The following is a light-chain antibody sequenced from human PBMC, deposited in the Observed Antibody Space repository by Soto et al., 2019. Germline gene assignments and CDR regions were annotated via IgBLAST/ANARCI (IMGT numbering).Light chain of an antibody. CDR3: QQYDTSTTLT. CDR1: QSVSSSY. J-gene: IGKJ5*01. Sequence: EIVLTQSPGTLSLSPGERATLSCRASQSVSSSYLAWYQQKPGQAPRLLIYGASSRATGFPDRFSGSGSGTDFTLTISRLEPEDFAVYYCQQYDTSTTLTFGQGTRLEIK. V-gene: IGKV3-20*01. CDR2: GAS.